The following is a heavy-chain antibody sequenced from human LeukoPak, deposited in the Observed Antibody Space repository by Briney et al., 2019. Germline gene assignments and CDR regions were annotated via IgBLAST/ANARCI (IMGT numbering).Heavy chain of an antibody. CDR2: ISAYNGNT. CDR3: ARVVTMVRGVIIHYFDY. Sequence: GASVKVSCKASGYTFTSYGISWVRQAPGQGLEWMGWISAYNGNTNYAQKLQGRVTMTTDTSTSTAYMELRSLRSDDTAVYYCARVVTMVRGVIIHYFDYWGQGTLVTVSS. V-gene: IGHV1-18*01. J-gene: IGHJ4*02. CDR1: GYTFTSYG. D-gene: IGHD3-10*01.